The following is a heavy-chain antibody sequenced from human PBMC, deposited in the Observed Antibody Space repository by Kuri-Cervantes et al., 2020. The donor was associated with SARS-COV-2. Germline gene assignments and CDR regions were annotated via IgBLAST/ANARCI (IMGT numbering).Heavy chain of an antibody. V-gene: IGHV3-33*01. J-gene: IGHJ6*03. D-gene: IGHD6-19*01. CDR1: GFTFSSYG. CDR3: ARARGIAVAGTRYYYYYMDV. Sequence: GESLKISCAASGFTFSSYGMHWVRQAPGKGLEWVAVIWYDEVNKYYADSVKGRFTISRDNSKNTLYLQMNSLRAEDTSVYYCARARGIAVAGTRYYYYYMDVWGKGTTVTVSS. CDR2: IWYDEVNK.